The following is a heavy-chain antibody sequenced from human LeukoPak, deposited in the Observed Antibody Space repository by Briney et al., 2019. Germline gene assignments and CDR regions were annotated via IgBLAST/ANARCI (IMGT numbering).Heavy chain of an antibody. CDR3: ARGPAAGPDISYYFDY. V-gene: IGHV6-1*01. CDR1: GDSVSSNTAA. J-gene: IGHJ4*02. Sequence: SQTLSLTCAISGDSVSSNTAAWNWIRQSPSRGFEWLGRTYYRSKWYNDYAVSVKSRITINPDTSKNQFSLQLNSVTPEDTAVYYCARGPAAGPDISYYFDYWGQGTLVTVSS. D-gene: IGHD6-13*01. CDR2: TYYRSKWYN.